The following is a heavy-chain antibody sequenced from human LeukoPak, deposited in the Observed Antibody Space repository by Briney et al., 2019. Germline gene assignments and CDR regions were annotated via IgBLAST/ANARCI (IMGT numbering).Heavy chain of an antibody. V-gene: IGHV3-53*01. CDR1: GFTFSTCG. CDR2: IYSDGST. D-gene: IGHD2-15*01. CDR3: ARDLRCGGSCYSGFDP. Sequence: GGSLRLSCAASGFTFSTCGMHWVRQAPGKGLEWVSVIYSDGSTNYADSVRGRFTISRDNSKNTVYLQMNSLRGEDTAVYYCARDLRCGGSCYSGFDPWGQGTLVTVSS. J-gene: IGHJ5*02.